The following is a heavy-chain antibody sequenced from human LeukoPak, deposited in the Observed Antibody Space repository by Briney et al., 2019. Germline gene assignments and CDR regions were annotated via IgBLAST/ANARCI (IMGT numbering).Heavy chain of an antibody. Sequence: GGSLRLSCAASGLTFSIYTMNWVRQAPGKGLEWVSSISSGSGSIYSADSVKGRFAISRDNAKNSLYLQMNSLRAEDTAVYYCVRVAGIDAQGYGMDVWGQGTTVTVSS. D-gene: IGHD1-26*01. CDR1: GLTFSIYT. CDR3: VRVAGIDAQGYGMDV. V-gene: IGHV3-21*06. J-gene: IGHJ6*02. CDR2: ISSGSGSI.